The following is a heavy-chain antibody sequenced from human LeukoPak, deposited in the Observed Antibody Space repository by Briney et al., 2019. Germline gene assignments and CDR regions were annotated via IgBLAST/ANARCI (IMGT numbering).Heavy chain of an antibody. V-gene: IGHV3-21*01. CDR3: ARDSFMVRGVKNFDY. D-gene: IGHD3-10*01. CDR1: GFTFSSYS. Sequence: SGGSLRLSCAASGFTFSSYSMNWVRQAPGKGLEWVSSISSSSSYIYYADSVKGRFTIPRDNAKNSLYLQMNSLRAEDTAVYYCARDSFMVRGVKNFDYWGQGTLVTVSS. J-gene: IGHJ4*02. CDR2: ISSSSSYI.